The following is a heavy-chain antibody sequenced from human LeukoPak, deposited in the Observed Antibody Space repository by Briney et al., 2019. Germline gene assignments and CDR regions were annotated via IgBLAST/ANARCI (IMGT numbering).Heavy chain of an antibody. CDR1: GDSVSSNSAA. V-gene: IGHV6-1*01. D-gene: IGHD6-13*01. J-gene: IGHJ4*02. Sequence: SQTLSLTCAISGDSVSSNSAAWNWIRQSPSRGLEWLGRTYYRSKWYNDYAVSVKSRITINPDTSKNQFSLQLNSVTPEDTAVYYCAGDAVGGRGIAAADYPRFDYWGQGTLVTVSS. CDR3: AGDAVGGRGIAAADYPRFDY. CDR2: TYYRSKWYN.